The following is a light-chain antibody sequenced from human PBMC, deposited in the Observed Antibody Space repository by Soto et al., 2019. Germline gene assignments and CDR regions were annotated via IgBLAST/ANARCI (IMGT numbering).Light chain of an antibody. CDR1: QSVSSSY. Sequence: EIVLTQSPGTLSLSPGERATLSCRASQSVSSSYLAWYQQKPGQAPRLLIYGASSRATGIPDRFSGSGSGTDLTLTISRLEPEDCAVYYCQQYGSSPLTFGGGTKVEIK. V-gene: IGKV3-20*01. J-gene: IGKJ4*01. CDR2: GAS. CDR3: QQYGSSPLT.